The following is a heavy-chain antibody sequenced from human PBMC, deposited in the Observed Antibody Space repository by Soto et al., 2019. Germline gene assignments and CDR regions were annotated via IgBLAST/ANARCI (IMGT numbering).Heavy chain of an antibody. CDR2: INHSGST. V-gene: IGHV4-34*01. Sequence: PDPRSLTCAVYGGSFRGYYWSWIRQPPGEALAGSGDINHSGSTNYDPSLKSRVTISVDTSKNQFSLKLSSVTAADTAVYYCASSRWAVAGTLDYYYYYGMDVWGQGTTVT. CDR1: GGSFRGYY. CDR3: ASSRWAVAGTLDYYYYYGMDV. D-gene: IGHD6-19*01. J-gene: IGHJ6*02.